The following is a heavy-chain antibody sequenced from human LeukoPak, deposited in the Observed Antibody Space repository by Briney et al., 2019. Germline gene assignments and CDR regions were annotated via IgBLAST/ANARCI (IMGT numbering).Heavy chain of an antibody. CDR3: ARVPYYYGSGTLSDY. J-gene: IGHJ4*02. Sequence: SETLSLTCTVSGGSISSSSYYWGWIRQPPGKGLEWIGSIYYSGSTYYNPSLKSRVTISVGTSKNQFSLKLSSVTAADTAVYYCARVPYYYGSGTLSDYWGQGTLVTVSS. CDR1: GGSISSSSYY. CDR2: IYYSGST. V-gene: IGHV4-39*07. D-gene: IGHD3-10*01.